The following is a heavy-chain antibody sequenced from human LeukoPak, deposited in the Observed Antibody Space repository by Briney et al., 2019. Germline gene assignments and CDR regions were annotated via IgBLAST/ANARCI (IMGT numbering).Heavy chain of an antibody. V-gene: IGHV4-4*07. CDR3: ARNYYDSSGYYPGAFDI. CDR2: IYTSGST. D-gene: IGHD3-22*01. Sequence: PSETLSLTCTVSGGSISSYYWSWIRQPAGKGLEWIGRIYTSGSTNYNPSLKSRVTMSVDTSKNQFSLKLSSVTAADTAVYYCARNYYDSSGYYPGAFDIWGQGTMVTVSS. J-gene: IGHJ3*02. CDR1: GGSISSYY.